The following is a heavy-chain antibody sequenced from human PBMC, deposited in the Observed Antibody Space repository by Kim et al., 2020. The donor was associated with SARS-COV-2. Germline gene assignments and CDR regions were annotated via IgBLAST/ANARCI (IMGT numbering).Heavy chain of an antibody. J-gene: IGHJ4*02. CDR1: GFTFDDYT. CDR3: AKLGTGRVRGRGFDY. CDR2: ISWDGGST. D-gene: IGHD3-10*01. V-gene: IGHV3-43*01. Sequence: GGSLRLSCAASGFTFDDYTMHWVRQAPGKGLEWVSLISWDGGSTYYADSVKGRFTISRDNSKNSLYLQMNSLRTEDTALYYCAKLGTGRVRGRGFDYWGQGTLVTVSS.